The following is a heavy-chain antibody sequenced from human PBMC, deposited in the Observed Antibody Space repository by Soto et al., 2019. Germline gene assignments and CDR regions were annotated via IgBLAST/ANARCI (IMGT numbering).Heavy chain of an antibody. Sequence: QVQLQESGPGLVKPSETLSLTCTVSGGSISSYYWSWIRQPPGKGLEWIGYIYYSGSTNYNPSLKSRVTISVDTSKNQFSLKLSSVTAADTAVYYCARVPGYCSSTSCYNRYYYYGMDVWGQGTTVTVSS. CDR1: GGSISSYY. V-gene: IGHV4-59*01. J-gene: IGHJ6*02. CDR3: ARVPGYCSSTSCYNRYYYYGMDV. CDR2: IYYSGST. D-gene: IGHD2-2*02.